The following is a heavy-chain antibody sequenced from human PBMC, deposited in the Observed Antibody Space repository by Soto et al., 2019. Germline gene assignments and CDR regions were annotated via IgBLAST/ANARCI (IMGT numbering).Heavy chain of an antibody. CDR3: AVDGARIGH. CDR1: GGSFSRYY. J-gene: IGHJ5*02. Sequence: QVQLQQWGAGLLKPSETLSRTCAVYGGSFSRYYWNWIRQPPGKGLEWIGEINHSGITNYNPSLKSRVTISLDTSKSQFSLKLSSVTAADTAVYYCAVDGARIGHWGPGTLVTVSS. V-gene: IGHV4-34*01. CDR2: INHSGIT.